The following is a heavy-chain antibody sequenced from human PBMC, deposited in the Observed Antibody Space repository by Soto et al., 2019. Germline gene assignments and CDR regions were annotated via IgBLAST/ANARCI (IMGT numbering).Heavy chain of an antibody. CDR2: ISGSGGST. CDR3: AKVYIRRTRPQSGYSSGWYFDY. V-gene: IGHV3-23*01. Sequence: GGSLRLSCAASGFTFSSYAMSWVRQAPGKGLEWVSAISGSGGSTYYADSVKGRFTISRDNSKNTLYLQMNSLRAEDTAVYYCAKVYIRRTRPQSGYSSGWYFDYWGQGTLVTVSS. J-gene: IGHJ4*02. D-gene: IGHD6-19*01. CDR1: GFTFSSYA.